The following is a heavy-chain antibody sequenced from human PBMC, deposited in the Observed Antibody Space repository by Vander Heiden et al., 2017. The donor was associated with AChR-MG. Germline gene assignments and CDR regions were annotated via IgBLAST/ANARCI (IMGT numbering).Heavy chain of an antibody. D-gene: IGHD5-18*01. CDR3: AKESGYSYA. V-gene: IGHV3-9*01. Sequence: EVQLVESGGGLVQPGRSLRLYCAASGFTFDDYAIHWVRQAPGKGLEWVSGISWNSGSIGYADSVKGRFTISRDNAKNSLYLQMNSLRAEDTALYYCAKESGYSYAWGQGTLVTVSS. CDR1: GFTFDDYA. J-gene: IGHJ4*02. CDR2: ISWNSGSI.